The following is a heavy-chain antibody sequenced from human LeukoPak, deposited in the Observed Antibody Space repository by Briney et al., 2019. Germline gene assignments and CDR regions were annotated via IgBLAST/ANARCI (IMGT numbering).Heavy chain of an antibody. D-gene: IGHD6-13*01. Sequence: SETLSLTCTVSGGSISSYYWSWIRQPPGKGLEWIGYIYYSGSTNYNPSLKSRVTISVDTSKNQFSLKLSSVTAADTAVYYCARSGSWYTLGAFDIWGQGTMVTVSS. CDR2: IYYSGST. CDR1: GGSISSYY. CDR3: ARSGSWYTLGAFDI. J-gene: IGHJ3*02. V-gene: IGHV4-59*01.